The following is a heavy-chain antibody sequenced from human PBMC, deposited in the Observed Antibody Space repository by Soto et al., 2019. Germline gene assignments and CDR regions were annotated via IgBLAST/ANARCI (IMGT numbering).Heavy chain of an antibody. CDR2: IKRKTGGGTT. CDR3: TTARWYTYYFDY. V-gene: IGHV3-15*01. Sequence: EVQLVESGAGLVKPGGSLRLSCAASGFTFSNAWMSWVRQAPGKGLEWVGRIKRKTGGGTTDYAAPVKGRITISREDSKNPLYLQMNSLKAEDTAVYYCTTARWYTYYFDYWGQGTLVTVSS. CDR1: GFTFSNAW. J-gene: IGHJ4*02. D-gene: IGHD6-13*01.